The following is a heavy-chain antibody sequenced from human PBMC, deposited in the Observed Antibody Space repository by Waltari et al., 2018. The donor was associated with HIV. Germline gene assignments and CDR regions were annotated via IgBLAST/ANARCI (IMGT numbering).Heavy chain of an antibody. Sequence: EVQLLESGGGLVQPGGSLRLSCAASGFPLSSYSMRGVRQAPGKGLEGVSGISESGGTTSYADSVKGRFTISRDNSKNTLYLQMNSLRAEDTAVYYCTRAGTSSYFDNWGQGTLVTVSS. CDR2: ISESGGTT. CDR3: TRAGTSSYFDN. D-gene: IGHD1-1*01. CDR1: GFPLSSYS. V-gene: IGHV3-23*01. J-gene: IGHJ4*02.